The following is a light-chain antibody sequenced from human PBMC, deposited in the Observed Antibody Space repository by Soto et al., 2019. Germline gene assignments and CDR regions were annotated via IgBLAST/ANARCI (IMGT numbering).Light chain of an antibody. J-gene: IGKJ4*01. CDR1: QSVSSY. V-gene: IGKV3-11*01. CDR2: DAS. CDR3: QQRSNWPS. Sequence: EIVLTQSPATLSLSPGERATLSCMASQSVSSYLACYQQKPGQAPRLLIYDASNRATGIPARFSGSGSGTDFTLTISSLEPEDFAVYYCQQRSNWPSFGGGTKVEIK.